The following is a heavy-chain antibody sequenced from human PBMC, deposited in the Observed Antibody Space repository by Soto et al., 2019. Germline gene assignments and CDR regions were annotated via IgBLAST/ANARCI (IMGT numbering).Heavy chain of an antibody. CDR2: IYWDDDK. CDR3: AHIGVSRWFDF. CDR1: GFSLSTRGVG. J-gene: IGHJ4*02. V-gene: IGHV2-5*02. D-gene: IGHD6-13*01. Sequence: QITLKESGPTLVKPTQTLTLTCTFSGFSLSTRGVGVGWIRQPPGKALEWLALIYWDDDKRYSPSLKTRLTXTXXISKNQVVLTMPNMDPIDTATYSCAHIGVSRWFDFWGQGTLVTVSS.